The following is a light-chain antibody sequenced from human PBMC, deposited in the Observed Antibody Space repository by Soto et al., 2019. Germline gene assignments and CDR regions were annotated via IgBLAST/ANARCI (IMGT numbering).Light chain of an antibody. CDR1: TSNIGAPYD. CDR3: QSFDKYLSAVV. J-gene: IGLJ2*01. Sequence: QAVVTQPPSVSGAPGQRVSISCTGSTSNIGAPYDVHWYQHLPGTAPKLLIYGDNNRPSGVPDRFSGSKSGTSASLTISGLQAEDEADYYCQSFDKYLSAVVFGGGTKVTVL. CDR2: GDN. V-gene: IGLV1-40*01.